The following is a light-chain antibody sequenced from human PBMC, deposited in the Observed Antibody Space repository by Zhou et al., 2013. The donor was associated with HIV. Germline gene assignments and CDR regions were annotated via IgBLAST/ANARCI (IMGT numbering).Light chain of an antibody. CDR1: QSVGTY. Sequence: EILLTQSPVTLSLSPGERATLSCRASQSVGTYLSWYQHKPGQAPRLLIYEASTRATGIPARFSGSGSGTDFTLTVSSLEPEDFAVYYCQQRSNWLTFGGGTKVEIK. V-gene: IGKV3-11*01. J-gene: IGKJ4*01. CDR3: QQRSNWLT. CDR2: EAS.